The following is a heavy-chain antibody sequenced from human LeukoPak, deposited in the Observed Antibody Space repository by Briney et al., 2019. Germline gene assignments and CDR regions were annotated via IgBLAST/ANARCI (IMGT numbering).Heavy chain of an antibody. Sequence: ASVKVSCKASGYTFTSYYIHWVRQAPGQGLEWMGIINPSDGSTSYAQKFQGRVTMTRDTSTTTVYMELTSLRSEDTAVYYCARNPYGAGNYFEYWGQGTLVTVSS. CDR2: INPSDGST. D-gene: IGHD3-10*01. CDR1: GYTFTSYY. V-gene: IGHV1-46*01. CDR3: ARNPYGAGNYFEY. J-gene: IGHJ4*02.